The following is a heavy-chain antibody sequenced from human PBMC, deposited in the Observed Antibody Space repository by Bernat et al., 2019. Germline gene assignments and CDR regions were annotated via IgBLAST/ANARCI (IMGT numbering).Heavy chain of an antibody. CDR3: ARGYSSGWYDAFDI. D-gene: IGHD6-19*01. V-gene: IGHV3-48*03. Sequence: EVQLVESGGGLVQPGGSLRLSCAASGFTFSSYEMNWVRQAPGKGLEWVSYISSSGSTIYYADSVKGRFTISRDNAKNSLYLQMNSLRAEDTAVYYCARGYSSGWYDAFDIWGQGTMVTVSS. CDR2: ISSSGSTI. J-gene: IGHJ3*02. CDR1: GFTFSSYE.